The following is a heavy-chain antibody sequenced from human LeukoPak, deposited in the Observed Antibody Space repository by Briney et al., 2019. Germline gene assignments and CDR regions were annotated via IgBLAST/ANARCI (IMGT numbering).Heavy chain of an antibody. CDR2: IIPIFGTA. CDR1: GGTFSSYA. Sequence: SVKVSCKASGGTFSSYAISWVRQAPGQGLEWMGGIIPIFGTANYAQKFQGRVTITADKSTSTAYMELSSLRSEDTAVYYCARDRFDDRSGYYYHYQYYMDVWGKGTTVTVSS. D-gene: IGHD3-22*01. V-gene: IGHV1-69*06. CDR3: ARDRFDDRSGYYYHYQYYMDV. J-gene: IGHJ6*03.